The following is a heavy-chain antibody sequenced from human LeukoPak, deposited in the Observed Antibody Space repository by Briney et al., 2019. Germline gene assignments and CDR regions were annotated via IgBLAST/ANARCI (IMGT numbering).Heavy chain of an antibody. V-gene: IGHV1-46*01. CDR1: GYIFTSNY. CDR3: ASPAYSGSYNFDY. CDR2: IYPRDGST. D-gene: IGHD1-26*01. J-gene: IGHJ4*02. Sequence: ASVKVSCKASGYIFTSNYIHWVRQAPGQGLEWMGMIYPRDGSTSYAQRFQDRVTITRDTSASTAYMELSSLRSEDTAVYYCASPAYSGSYNFDYWGQGTLVTVSS.